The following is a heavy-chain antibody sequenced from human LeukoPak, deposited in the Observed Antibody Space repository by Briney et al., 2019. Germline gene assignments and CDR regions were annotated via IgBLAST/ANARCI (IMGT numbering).Heavy chain of an antibody. V-gene: IGHV1-18*01. CDR3: ARAEYYYDSSGYYSQGFDY. J-gene: IGHJ4*02. CDR2: ISAYNGNT. D-gene: IGHD3-22*01. Sequence: ASVKVSCKASGYTFTSYGISWVRQAPGQGLEWMGWISAYNGNTNYAQKLQGRVTMTTDTSTSTAYMELRSLRSDDTAVYYCARAEYYYDSSGYYSQGFDYWGQGTLVTVSS. CDR1: GYTFTSYG.